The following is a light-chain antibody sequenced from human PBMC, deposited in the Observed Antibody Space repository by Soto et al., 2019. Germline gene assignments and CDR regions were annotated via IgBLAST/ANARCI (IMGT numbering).Light chain of an antibody. J-gene: IGKJ1*01. CDR3: MQALQTPRT. CDR2: LGS. CDR1: QSLLHSNGYTY. Sequence: DIVVTQSPLSLPVTPGEPASISCRSSQSLLHSNGYTYLDWYLQKPGQSPQLLIYLGSNRASGVTDRFSGSGSGTEFTLKISRVEAEDVGVYYCMQALQTPRTFGQGTNVEIK. V-gene: IGKV2-28*01.